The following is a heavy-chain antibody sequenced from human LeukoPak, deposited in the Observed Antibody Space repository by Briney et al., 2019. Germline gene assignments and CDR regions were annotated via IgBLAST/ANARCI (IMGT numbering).Heavy chain of an antibody. V-gene: IGHV3-53*01. CDR2: IYSGGNT. J-gene: IGHJ4*02. CDR3: ARRAGDYSHPYDY. CDR1: GFTFSSYG. D-gene: IGHD3-22*01. Sequence: GGSLRLSCAASGFTFSSYGMSWVRQAPGKGLEWVSFIYSGGNTHYSDSVKGRFTISRDNSKNTLYLQMNSLRAEDTAVYYCARRAGDYSHPYDYWGQGTLVTVSS.